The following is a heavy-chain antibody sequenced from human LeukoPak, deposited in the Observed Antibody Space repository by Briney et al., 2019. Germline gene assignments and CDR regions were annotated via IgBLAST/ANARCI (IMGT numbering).Heavy chain of an antibody. Sequence: PSETLSLTCTVSGYSISSGYYWGWIRQPPGKGLEWIGGIYHSGSTYYNPSLKSRVTISVDTSKNQFSLKLSSVTAADTAVYYCARDPYDILTGQTFDYWGQGTLVTVSS. V-gene: IGHV4-38-2*02. CDR2: IYHSGST. CDR3: ARDPYDILTGQTFDY. D-gene: IGHD3-9*01. J-gene: IGHJ4*02. CDR1: GYSISSGYY.